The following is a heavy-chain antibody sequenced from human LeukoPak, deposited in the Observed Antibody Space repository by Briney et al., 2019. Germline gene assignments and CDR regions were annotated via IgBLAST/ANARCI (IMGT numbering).Heavy chain of an antibody. J-gene: IGHJ4*02. Sequence: ASVKVSCKASGYTFTSYYMHWVRQAPGQGLEWMGIINPSGGSTSYAQKFQGRVTMTRDTSISTAYMELSRLRSDDTAVYYCAVETDYYDSSGYLDYWGQGTLVTVSS. CDR3: AVETDYYDSSGYLDY. D-gene: IGHD3-22*01. CDR1: GYTFTSYY. V-gene: IGHV1-46*01. CDR2: INPSGGST.